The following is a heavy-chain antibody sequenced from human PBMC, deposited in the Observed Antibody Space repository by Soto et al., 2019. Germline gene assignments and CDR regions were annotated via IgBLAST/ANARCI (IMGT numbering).Heavy chain of an antibody. CDR3: ARDLRYSSSCPEY. CDR2: INPNSGGT. Sequence: ASVKVSCKASGYTFTGYYMHWVRQAPGQGLEWMGWINPNSGGTNYAQKFQGRVTMTRDTSISTAYMELSRLRSDDTAVYHCARDLRYSSSCPEYWGQGTLVTVSS. CDR1: GYTFTGYY. V-gene: IGHV1-2*02. D-gene: IGHD6-13*01. J-gene: IGHJ4*02.